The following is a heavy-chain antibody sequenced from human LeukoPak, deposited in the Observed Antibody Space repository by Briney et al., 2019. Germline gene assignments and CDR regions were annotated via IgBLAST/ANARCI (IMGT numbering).Heavy chain of an antibody. V-gene: IGHV4-61*01. CDR2: IYYSGST. Sequence: SETLSLTCTVSGGSISSSSYYWSWIRQPPGKGLEWIGYIYYSGSTNYNPSLKGRVTISVDTSKNQFSLKLSSVTAADTAVYYCARDRGYSYGLRYGAFDIWGQGTMVTVSS. J-gene: IGHJ3*02. CDR3: ARDRGYSYGLRYGAFDI. CDR1: GGSISSSSYY. D-gene: IGHD5-18*01.